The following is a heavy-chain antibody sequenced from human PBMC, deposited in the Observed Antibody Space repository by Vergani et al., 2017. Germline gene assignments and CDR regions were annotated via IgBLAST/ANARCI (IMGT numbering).Heavy chain of an antibody. D-gene: IGHD3-9*01. CDR1: GFTFDDYA. Sequence: EVQLVESGGGLVQPGRSLRLSCAASGFTFDDYAMHWVRQAPGKGLEWVSGINWNSDSIAYADSVKGRFTISRDNAKNSLYLQMNSLRAEDTAVYYCARRGYDILTGYGAPSGMDVWGQGTTVTVSS. J-gene: IGHJ6*02. CDR2: INWNSDSI. V-gene: IGHV3-9*01. CDR3: ARRGYDILTGYGAPSGMDV.